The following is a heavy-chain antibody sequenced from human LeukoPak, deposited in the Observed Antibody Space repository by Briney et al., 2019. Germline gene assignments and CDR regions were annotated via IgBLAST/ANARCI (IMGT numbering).Heavy chain of an antibody. CDR2: LKTNGGGT. CDR3: ASLLTPYHGSEGGAMDV. V-gene: IGHV3-74*01. Sequence: GGSLRLSCAASGFTFSSYAMSWVRQAPETGLEWVSRLKTNGGGTSYADSVKGRFTTSGDNAKNTLYLQMNSLRAEDTAVYYCASLLTPYHGSEGGAMDVWGQGTTVTVSS. D-gene: IGHD3-10*01. CDR1: GFTFSSYA. J-gene: IGHJ6*02.